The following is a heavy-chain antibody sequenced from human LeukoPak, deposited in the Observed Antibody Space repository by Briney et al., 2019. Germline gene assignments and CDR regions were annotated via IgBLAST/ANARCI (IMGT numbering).Heavy chain of an antibody. J-gene: IGHJ4*02. CDR2: ISGTGGST. D-gene: IGHD1-26*01. V-gene: IGHV3-23*01. CDR1: GFTVSSNY. Sequence: GGSLRLSCAASGFTVSSNYMSWVRQAPGKGLEWVSGISGTGGSTYYADSVKGRFTISRDNSENTLYLQMDTLRAEDTAVYHCAKGGIVASFDYWGQGTLVTVSS. CDR3: AKGGIVASFDY.